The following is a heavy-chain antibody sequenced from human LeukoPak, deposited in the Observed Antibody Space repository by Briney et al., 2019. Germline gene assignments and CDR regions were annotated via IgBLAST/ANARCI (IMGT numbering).Heavy chain of an antibody. CDR1: GFTFCGST. Sequence: GGSLSLSCAASGFTFCGSTIHGLRHASGKGLVGCGRNRTKGVNYATTYTESVKGRFTISRDDSKNTAYLQMNSLKTEDTDVYFCSGGGPRGTYFIDNWGQGTLISVSS. V-gene: IGHV3-73*01. CDR2: NRTKGVNYAT. J-gene: IGHJ4*02. D-gene: IGHD1-14*01. CDR3: SGGGPRGTYFIDN.